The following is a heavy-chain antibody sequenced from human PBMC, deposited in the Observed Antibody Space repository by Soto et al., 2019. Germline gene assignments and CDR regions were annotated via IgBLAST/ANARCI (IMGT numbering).Heavy chain of an antibody. V-gene: IGHV4-34*01. D-gene: IGHD2-2*01. Sequence: QVQLQQWGAGLLKPSETLSLTCAVYGGSFSGYYWTWIRQSPKKGLEWIGEVNHSGTTYYNPSLKTRVTISVHPPKNQFSLKMSSVTAADTAVYYCARGIGYCSSINCYSSRRLRFDSWGQGTLVTVSS. CDR1: GGSFSGYY. J-gene: IGHJ4*02. CDR2: VNHSGTT. CDR3: ARGIGYCSSINCYSSRRLRFDS.